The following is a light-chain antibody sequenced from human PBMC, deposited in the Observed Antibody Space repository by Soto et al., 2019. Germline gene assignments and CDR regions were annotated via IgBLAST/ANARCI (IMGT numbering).Light chain of an antibody. V-gene: IGKV2-24*01. CDR3: LQAAQYPHVT. Sequence: DIVLTQTPLSSPVTLGQPASFSCRSSQSLVHSDGNTYLSWLHQRPGQPPRLLIYKISNRVSGVPDRFSGIGAGTEFTLRISRVEAEDVGIYYCLQAAQYPHVTFDQGTKLEI. CDR2: KIS. J-gene: IGKJ2*01. CDR1: QSLVHSDGNTY.